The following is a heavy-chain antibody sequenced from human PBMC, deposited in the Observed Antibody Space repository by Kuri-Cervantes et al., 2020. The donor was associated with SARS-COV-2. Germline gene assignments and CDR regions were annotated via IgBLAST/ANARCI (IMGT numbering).Heavy chain of an antibody. CDR2: INSDGSST. V-gene: IGHV3-74*01. Sequence: GESLKISCAASGFTFSSYSMNWVRQAPGKGLVWVSRINSDGSSTSYADSVKGRFTISRDNSKNTLYLQMNSLRAEDTAVYYCARDENIVVVPAARAPPKYGMDVWGQGTTVTVSS. D-gene: IGHD2-2*01. J-gene: IGHJ6*02. CDR3: ARDENIVVVPAARAPPKYGMDV. CDR1: GFTFSSYS.